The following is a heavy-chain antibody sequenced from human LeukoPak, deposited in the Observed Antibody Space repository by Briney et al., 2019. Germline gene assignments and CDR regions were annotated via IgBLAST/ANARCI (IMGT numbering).Heavy chain of an antibody. CDR3: ARDLQYGSGSYYPGCFDP. J-gene: IGHJ5*02. D-gene: IGHD3-10*01. Sequence: ASVNVSCKASGGTFSSYAISWVRQAPGQGLEWMGGIIPIFGTANYAQKFQGRVTITADESTSTAYMELSSLRSEDTAVYYCARDLQYGSGSYYPGCFDPWGQGTLVTVSS. V-gene: IGHV1-69*13. CDR2: IIPIFGTA. CDR1: GGTFSSYA.